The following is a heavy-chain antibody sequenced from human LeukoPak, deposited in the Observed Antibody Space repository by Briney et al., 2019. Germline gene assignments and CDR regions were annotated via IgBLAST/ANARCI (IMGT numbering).Heavy chain of an antibody. V-gene: IGHV3-23*01. D-gene: IGHD4-23*01. CDR3: GKDPNGNFIGAFDF. CDR1: RFAFHNHA. Sequence: GGSLRLSCAASRFAFHNHAMTWIRQAPERGLEWVSSISVDGGDIKYTDSAKGRFTISRDNSKGTLYLQMDSLRVEDTAVYYCGKDPNGNFIGAFDFWGQGTMVTVSS. J-gene: IGHJ3*01. CDR2: ISVDGGDI.